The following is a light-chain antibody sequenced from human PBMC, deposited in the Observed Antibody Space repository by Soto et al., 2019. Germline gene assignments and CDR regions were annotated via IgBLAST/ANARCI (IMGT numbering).Light chain of an antibody. Sequence: IQMTQSLPSLSASVGDRVTITCRASQSISSSLNWYQQTPGKAPRLLIYGASSLQSGVPSRFSGSGSGTDFTLTISSLQPEDFVSYYCQQSYSMPLTFGQGTKLDIK. V-gene: IGKV1-39*01. CDR2: GAS. CDR3: QQSYSMPLT. J-gene: IGKJ1*01. CDR1: QSISSS.